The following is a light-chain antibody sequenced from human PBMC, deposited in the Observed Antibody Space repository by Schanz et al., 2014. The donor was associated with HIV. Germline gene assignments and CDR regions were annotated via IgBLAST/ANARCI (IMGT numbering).Light chain of an antibody. CDR3: QSYDSSLSGWV. V-gene: IGLV1-40*01. CDR1: SSNIKTNA. CDR2: ATY. J-gene: IGLJ3*02. Sequence: QSVLTQPPSASGTPGQRVTISCSGSSSNIKTNAVNSYQHLPGMGPKLLIYATYNRPSGVPDRFSGSESGTSASLAITGLQAEDEADYYCQSYDSSLSGWVFGGGTKLTVL.